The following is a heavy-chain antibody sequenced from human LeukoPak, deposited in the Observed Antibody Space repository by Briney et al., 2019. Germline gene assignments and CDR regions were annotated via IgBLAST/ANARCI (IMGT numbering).Heavy chain of an antibody. CDR3: ASAHPITVGYYFDY. D-gene: IGHD1-20*01. CDR2: IIHSGST. J-gene: IGHJ4*02. CDR1: GFTFSDYY. Sequence: GSLRLSCAASGFTFSDYYMSWIRQAPGKGLEWIGEIIHSGSTNYNPSLKSRVTISVDTSRNQFSLKLSSVTAADTAVYYCASAHPITVGYYFDYWGQGTLVTVSS. V-gene: IGHV4-34*12.